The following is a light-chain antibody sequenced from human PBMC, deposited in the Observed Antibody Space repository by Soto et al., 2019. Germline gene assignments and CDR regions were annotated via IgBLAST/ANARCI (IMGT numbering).Light chain of an antibody. J-gene: IGKJ2*01. CDR2: GAS. CDR1: QSVSNN. CDR3: QQRSTWPPGYT. Sequence: EIVLTQSPATLSVFPGEKATLSCGASQSVSNNLAWYHQKPGQAPRPLIYGASTRATGVPTRFSGSGSGTDFTLTISSLEPEDFALYYCQQRSTWPPGYTFGQGTKLEIK. V-gene: IGKV3-11*01.